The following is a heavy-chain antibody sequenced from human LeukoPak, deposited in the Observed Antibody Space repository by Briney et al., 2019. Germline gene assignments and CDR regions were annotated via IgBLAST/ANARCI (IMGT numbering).Heavy chain of an antibody. J-gene: IGHJ4*02. V-gene: IGHV4-39*07. CDR3: ARVYYDSSFPVD. CDR2: IYYSGST. Sequence: SETLSLTCTVSGGSISRSSHYWGWIRQPPGKGLEWIGSIYYSGSTYYNPSLKSRVTISVDTSKNQFSLNLSSVTAADTAVFYCARVYYDSSFPVDWGQGTLVTVSS. CDR1: GGSISRSSHY. D-gene: IGHD3-22*01.